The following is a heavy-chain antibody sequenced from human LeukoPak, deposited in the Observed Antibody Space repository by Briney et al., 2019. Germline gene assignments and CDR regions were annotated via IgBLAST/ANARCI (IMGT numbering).Heavy chain of an antibody. V-gene: IGHV3-21*01. CDR2: ISSSSSYI. CDR3: ARDEGRLLWFGEFLDAFDI. D-gene: IGHD3-10*01. Sequence: PGRSLRLSCAASGFTFSSYSMNWVRQAPGKGLEWVSSISSSSSYIYYADSVKGRFTISRDNAKNSLYLQMNSLRAEDTAVYYCARDEGRLLWFGEFLDAFDIWGQGTMVTVSS. J-gene: IGHJ3*02. CDR1: GFTFSSYS.